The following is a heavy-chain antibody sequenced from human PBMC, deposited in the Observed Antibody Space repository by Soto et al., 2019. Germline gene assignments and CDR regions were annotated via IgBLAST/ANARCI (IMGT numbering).Heavy chain of an antibody. CDR2: VKRDGSST. J-gene: IGHJ4*02. Sequence: GGSLRLSCVGSGFTFSNYWMHWVRQAPGKGLEWVSRVKRDGSSTSYADSVKGRFTISRDNAKNTLYLQMNSLRADDTVFYYCASGLITGAGTRNYWGPGPLVTVSS. CDR1: GFTFSNYW. CDR3: ASGLITGAGTRNY. D-gene: IGHD6-19*01. V-gene: IGHV3-74*01.